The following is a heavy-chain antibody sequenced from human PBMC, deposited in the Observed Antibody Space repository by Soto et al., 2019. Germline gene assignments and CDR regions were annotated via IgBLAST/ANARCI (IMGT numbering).Heavy chain of an antibody. CDR1: GFTVSSNY. V-gene: IGHV3-53*01. D-gene: IGHD6-19*01. CDR2: IDSGGST. CDR3: AMSSSGFDAFDI. Sequence: PGGSLRLSCAASGFTVSSNYMSWVRQAPGKGLEWVSVIDSGGSTYYADSVKGRFTISRDNSKNTLYLQMNSLRAEDTAVYYCAMSSSGFDAFDIWGQGTMVTVSS. J-gene: IGHJ3*02.